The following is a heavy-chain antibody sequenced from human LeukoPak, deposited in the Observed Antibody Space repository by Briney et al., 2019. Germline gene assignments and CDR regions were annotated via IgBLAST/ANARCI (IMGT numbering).Heavy chain of an antibody. CDR1: GFIFSSYW. CDR2: IKQDGSEK. J-gene: IGHJ4*02. CDR3: ARDLRATTSPGSPQY. Sequence: GGSLRLSCAASGFIFSSYWMTWVRQAPGKGLEWVANIKQDGSEKYYVDSVKGRFTISRDYAKNSLYLQMNSLRAEDTAVYYCARDLRATTSPGSPQYWGQGTLVTVSS. V-gene: IGHV3-7*01. D-gene: IGHD1-1*01.